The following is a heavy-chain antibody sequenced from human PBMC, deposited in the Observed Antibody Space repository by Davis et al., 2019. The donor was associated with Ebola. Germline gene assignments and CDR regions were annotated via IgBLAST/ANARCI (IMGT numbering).Heavy chain of an antibody. V-gene: IGHV3-21*01. D-gene: IGHD2-2*01. J-gene: IGHJ4*02. Sequence: GESLKISCAASGFTFSGYSMNWVRQAPGKGLEWVSSISSSNSYIYYADSVKGRFTISRDNAKNSLYLQMNSLGAEDTAVYYCVRDVPSAHFDYWGQGILVTVSS. CDR1: GFTFSGYS. CDR2: ISSSNSYI. CDR3: VRDVPSAHFDY.